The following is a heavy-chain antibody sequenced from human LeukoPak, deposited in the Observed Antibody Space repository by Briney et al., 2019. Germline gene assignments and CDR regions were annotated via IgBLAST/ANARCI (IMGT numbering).Heavy chain of an antibody. D-gene: IGHD5-24*01. V-gene: IGHV1-2*02. Sequence: ASVKVSCKTSGYTFTAHNMHWVRQAPGLGLEWMGWINPNTGDTSYAQRFQGRVTMTRDTSISTAYMELSGLKSVDTAVYYCAPATMTFDYWGQGTLVTVSS. J-gene: IGHJ4*02. CDR3: APATMTFDY. CDR2: INPNTGDT. CDR1: GYTFTAHN.